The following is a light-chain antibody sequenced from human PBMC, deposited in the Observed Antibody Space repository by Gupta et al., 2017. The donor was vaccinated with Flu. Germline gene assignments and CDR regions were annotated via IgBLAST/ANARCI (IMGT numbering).Light chain of an antibody. V-gene: IGKV2-28*01. CDR2: LGS. CDR3: MQALQTPYI. Sequence: DIVTTQSPLSLRVPPGQPASISCRSSQSLLHSNGYNYLDWYLQKPGQSPQLLIYLGSNRASGVPDRFSGSGSGTDFTLKISRVEAEDVGVYYCMQALQTPYIFGQGTKLEIK. CDR1: QSLLHSNGYNY. J-gene: IGKJ2*01.